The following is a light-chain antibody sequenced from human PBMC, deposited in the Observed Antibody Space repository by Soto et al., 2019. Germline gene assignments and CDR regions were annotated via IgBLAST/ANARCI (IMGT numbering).Light chain of an antibody. CDR2: SNN. Sequence: QSVLTQPPSASGTPGQRVTISCSGSSSNIGRNTVNWYQRFPGTAPKLLIHSNNQRPSGVPDRFSGSKSGTSASLAIGGLQAEDEADYYCQSYDSSLSGFYVFGTGTKLTVL. CDR3: QSYDSSLSGFYV. J-gene: IGLJ1*01. CDR1: SSNIGRNT. V-gene: IGLV1-44*01.